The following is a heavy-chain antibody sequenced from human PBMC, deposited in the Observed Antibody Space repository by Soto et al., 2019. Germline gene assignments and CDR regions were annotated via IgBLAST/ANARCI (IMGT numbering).Heavy chain of an antibody. D-gene: IGHD3-16*01. Sequence: LKVSCKASGFRFSDYGFNWLRQAPGQGLEWMGWISAFNGNTETAQGLQDRVTMTTDSSTTTAHMDLTNLTTDDTTIYYCARSYHLADAFDGWGQRTMVTVSS. CDR2: ISAFNGNT. V-gene: IGHV1-18*01. J-gene: IGHJ3*01. CDR3: ARSYHLADAFDG. CDR1: GFRFSDYG.